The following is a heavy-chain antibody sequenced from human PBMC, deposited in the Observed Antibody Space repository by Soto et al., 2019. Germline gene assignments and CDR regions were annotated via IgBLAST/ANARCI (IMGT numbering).Heavy chain of an antibody. Sequence: QVQLVQSGAEVKKPGASVKVSCKASGYTFTSHDINWMRQATGQGLEWMGWMNPNSGHTNYAQKFQGRVTKTRDTSRRTAYMELTNLRSEDPAIYYCASDMSTTWGQGTLVTVSS. CDR1: GYTFTSHD. CDR2: MNPNSGHT. CDR3: ASDMSTT. J-gene: IGHJ5*02. V-gene: IGHV1-8*01. D-gene: IGHD2-2*01.